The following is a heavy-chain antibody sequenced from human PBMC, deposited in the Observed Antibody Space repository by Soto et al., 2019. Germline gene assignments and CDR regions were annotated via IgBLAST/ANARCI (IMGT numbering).Heavy chain of an antibody. CDR2: TYYNSKWYT. D-gene: IGHD3-10*01. J-gene: IGHJ4*02. CDR3: AGNYYASGSYYSSFDY. Sequence: QVQLQQSGPGLVKPSQTLSLTCAISGDSVSSNSTAWNWIRQSPSRGLEWLGRTYYNSKWYTDYALSVLSRMTINADTSKNHFSLNLNSVTPEDTALYYCAGNYYASGSYYSSFDYWGQGTLVTVSS. CDR1: GDSVSSNSTA. V-gene: IGHV6-1*01.